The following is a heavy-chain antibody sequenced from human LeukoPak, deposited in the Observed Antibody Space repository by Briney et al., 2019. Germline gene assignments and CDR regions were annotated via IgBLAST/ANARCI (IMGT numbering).Heavy chain of an antibody. V-gene: IGHV3-7*01. CDR2: IKNDGTVK. CDR3: AKDSYSKGDY. D-gene: IGHD5-18*01. CDR1: GFTFSYHR. Sequence: PGGSLRLSCVASGFTFSYHRMTWVRQAPGKGLEWVANIKNDGTVKNYVDAVKGRFTISRDNAKNALHLQMNSLRAEDTGVYYCAKDSYSKGDYWGQGVLVTVSS. J-gene: IGHJ4*02.